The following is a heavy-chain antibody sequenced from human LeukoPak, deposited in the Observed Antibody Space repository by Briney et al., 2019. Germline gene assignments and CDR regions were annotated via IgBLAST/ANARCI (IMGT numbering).Heavy chain of an antibody. CDR1: GFTFSSYA. J-gene: IGHJ6*03. CDR3: ATLCCGSYYMDV. D-gene: IGHD2-15*01. Sequence: GGSLRLSCAASGFTFSSYAMHWVRQAPGKGLEWVAVISYDGSNKYYADSVKGRFTISRDNSKNTLYLQVNSLRAEDTAVYYCATLCCGSYYMDVWGKGTTVTVSS. CDR2: ISYDGSNK. V-gene: IGHV3-30*04.